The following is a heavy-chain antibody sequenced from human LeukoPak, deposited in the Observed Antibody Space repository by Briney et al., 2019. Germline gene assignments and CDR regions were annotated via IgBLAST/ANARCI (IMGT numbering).Heavy chain of an antibody. CDR3: ATDFTDVWFGETNY. J-gene: IGHJ4*02. CDR1: GYSFISYD. Sequence: EASVKVSCKASGYSFISYDINWVRQATGQGLEWMGWMNPNSGNTGYAQKFQGRVTMTRNTSISTAYMELSSLRSEDTAVYYCATDFTDVWFGETNYWGQGTLVTVSS. D-gene: IGHD3-10*01. CDR2: MNPNSGNT. V-gene: IGHV1-8*01.